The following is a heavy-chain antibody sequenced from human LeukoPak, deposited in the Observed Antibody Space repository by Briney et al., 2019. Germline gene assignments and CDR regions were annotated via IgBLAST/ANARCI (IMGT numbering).Heavy chain of an antibody. CDR3: ARLGLHGSGTYYFFDY. CDR2: INPSGGST. J-gene: IGHJ4*02. Sequence: ASVKVSCKASGYTFTSYYMHWVRQAPGQGLEWMGIINPSGGSTSYAQNFQGRVTVTSATSISTAYMELSRLTSDDTAVYFCARLGLHGSGTYYFFDYWGQGTLVTVSS. D-gene: IGHD3-10*01. CDR1: GYTFTSYY. V-gene: IGHV1-46*01.